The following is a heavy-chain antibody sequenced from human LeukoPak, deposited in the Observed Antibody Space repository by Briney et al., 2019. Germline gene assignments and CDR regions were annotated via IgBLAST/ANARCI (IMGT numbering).Heavy chain of an antibody. Sequence: GGSLRLSCAVSGFPFNRYWMSWVRQAPGKGLEWVANIKPDGSEKYYVESVKGRITISRDNSKNTLYLQMNSLRAEDTAVYYCARDYYGSGSPPWYWGQGTLVTVSS. J-gene: IGHJ4*02. CDR2: IKPDGSEK. CDR1: GFPFNRYW. V-gene: IGHV3-7*01. D-gene: IGHD3-10*01. CDR3: ARDYYGSGSPPWY.